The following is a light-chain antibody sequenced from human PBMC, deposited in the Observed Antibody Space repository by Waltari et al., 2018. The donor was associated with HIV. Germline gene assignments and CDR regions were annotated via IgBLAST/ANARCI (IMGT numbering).Light chain of an antibody. Sequence: QSVLTQPPSASGTPGQRVTISCSGSSSNIENDNVYWYQQLTGAAPRLLIYKETQRPSGVSDRFTGSKAGTSASLAISGLRSEDEADYYCVGWDSRLSGYVFGTGTKVTVL. V-gene: IGLV1-47*01. CDR1: SSNIENDN. CDR2: KET. CDR3: VGWDSRLSGYV. J-gene: IGLJ1*01.